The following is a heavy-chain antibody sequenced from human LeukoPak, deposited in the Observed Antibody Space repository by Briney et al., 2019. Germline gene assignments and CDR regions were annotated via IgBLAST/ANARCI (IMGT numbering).Heavy chain of an antibody. CDR3: AGHISSGGTYAHFDY. CDR2: IHYNGNT. Sequence: PSETLSLTCTVSGSMYNYYWSWIRQPPGEGLEWIGWIHYNGNTNYNPSLKSRVTMSLDTSENQVSLKLNSVTAADTAVYYCAGHISSGGTYAHFDYWGQGTLVTVSS. J-gene: IGHJ4*02. V-gene: IGHV4-59*08. CDR1: GSMYNYY. D-gene: IGHD1-26*01.